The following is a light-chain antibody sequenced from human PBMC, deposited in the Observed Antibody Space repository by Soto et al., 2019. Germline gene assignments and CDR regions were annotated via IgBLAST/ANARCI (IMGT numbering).Light chain of an antibody. J-gene: IGLJ2*01. V-gene: IGLV1-44*01. Sequence: QSVVTQPPSASGTPGQRVTIPCSGSNSNIGSNTVNWYQQLPGAAPKLPIYSNNQRPSGVPDRFSGSKSGTSASLAITGLQSEDEADYYCAGWDDSLNGVVFGGVTKLTVL. CDR2: SNN. CDR3: AGWDDSLNGVV. CDR1: NSNIGSNT.